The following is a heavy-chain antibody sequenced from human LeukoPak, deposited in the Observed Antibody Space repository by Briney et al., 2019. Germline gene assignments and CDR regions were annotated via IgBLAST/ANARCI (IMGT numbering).Heavy chain of an antibody. V-gene: IGHV5-51*01. D-gene: IGHD1-26*01. CDR1: RYIF. CDR2: IYPGDSDT. CDR3: VSSSGSSLSPPDY. J-gene: IGHJ4*02. Sequence: GESLKISFKGSRYIFIGWVRQMPGTGLEWMGIIYPGDSDTRYSPSFQGQVTISADNSISISYLQWTSLKASDTAMYYCVSSSGSSLSPPDYWGQGTLVTVSS.